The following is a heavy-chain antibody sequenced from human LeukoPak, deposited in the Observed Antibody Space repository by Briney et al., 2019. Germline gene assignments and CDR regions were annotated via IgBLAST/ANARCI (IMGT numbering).Heavy chain of an antibody. V-gene: IGHV1-69*04. CDR3: ATEAIVVVTARDHWYFDL. J-gene: IGHJ2*01. CDR2: IIPILGIP. CDR1: GGTFSSYA. D-gene: IGHD2-21*02. Sequence: GASVKVSCKASGGTFSSYAISWVRQAPGQGLEWMGRIIPILGIPNYAQKFQGRVTITADKSTTTAYMELSSLRSEDTAVYYCATEAIVVVTARDHWYFDLWGRGTLVTVSS.